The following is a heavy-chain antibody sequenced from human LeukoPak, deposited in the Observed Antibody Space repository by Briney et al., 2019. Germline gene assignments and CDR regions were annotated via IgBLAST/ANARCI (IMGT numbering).Heavy chain of an antibody. V-gene: IGHV4-39*07. Sequence: ASETLSLTCTVSYGSISDISYYWGWIRQPPGKGLEWIGSIYYSGSTYYNPSLKSRVTISVDTSKNQFSLKLSSVTAADTAVYYCARIYSYSSRPPNWFDPWGQGTLVTVSS. D-gene: IGHD6-13*01. CDR2: IYYSGST. J-gene: IGHJ5*02. CDR3: ARIYSYSSRPPNWFDP. CDR1: YGSISDISYY.